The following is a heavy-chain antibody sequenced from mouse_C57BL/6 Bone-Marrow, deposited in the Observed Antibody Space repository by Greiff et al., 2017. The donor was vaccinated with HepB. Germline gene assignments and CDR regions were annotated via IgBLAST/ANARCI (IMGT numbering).Heavy chain of an antibody. V-gene: IGHV1-55*01. CDR3: ARSYYYGSSPHVDY. D-gene: IGHD1-1*01. J-gene: IGHJ2*01. CDR1: GYTFTSYW. CDR2: IYPGRGST. Sequence: QVQLQQPGAELVKPGASVQMSCKASGYTFTSYWITWVKQRPGQGLEWIGDIYPGRGSTNYNEKFKSKATLTVDTSSSTAYMQLSSLTSEDSAVYYCARSYYYGSSPHVDYWGQGTTLTVSS.